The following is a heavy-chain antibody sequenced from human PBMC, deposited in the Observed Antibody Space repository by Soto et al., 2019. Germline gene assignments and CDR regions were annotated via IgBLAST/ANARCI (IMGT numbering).Heavy chain of an antibody. CDR1: GFSFRSYA. Sequence: GGSLRLSCAASGFSFRSYAMNWVRQAPGKGLEWVSAISDSDDSTYYADSVKGRFTISRDNSKNTLYLQMNSLRAEDTAVYYCAKGHYYDSSAYSDYWGQGTLVTSPQ. J-gene: IGHJ4*02. D-gene: IGHD3-22*01. V-gene: IGHV3-23*01. CDR2: ISDSDDST. CDR3: AKGHYYDSSAYSDY.